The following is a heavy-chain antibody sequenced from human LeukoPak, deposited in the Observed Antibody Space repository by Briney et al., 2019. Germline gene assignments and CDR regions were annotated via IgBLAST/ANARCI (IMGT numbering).Heavy chain of an antibody. D-gene: IGHD3-10*01. Sequence: ESLKISCKGSGYSFSSYWIGWVRQMPGKGLEWMGIIYPGDSNTRYSPSFQGQVTISADKSISTAYLQWSSLKASDAAMYYCARFLYASGRIFDFWGQGTLVTVSS. J-gene: IGHJ4*02. CDR1: GYSFSSYW. CDR3: ARFLYASGRIFDF. CDR2: IYPGDSNT. V-gene: IGHV5-51*01.